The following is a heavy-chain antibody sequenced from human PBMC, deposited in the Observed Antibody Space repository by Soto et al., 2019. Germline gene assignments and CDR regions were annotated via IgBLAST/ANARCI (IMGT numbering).Heavy chain of an antibody. D-gene: IGHD2-2*01. Sequence: SGPTLVNPTQTLTLTCTFSGFSLSTSGMCVSWIRQPPGEALEWLAVIDWDDEKYYSTSLKTRLTISKDTSKNQVVLILTNTDPVDTATYYCARTVGRPAHYATSYYYGTEVCEQGAT. CDR3: ARTVGRPAHYATSYYYGTEV. J-gene: IGHJ6*01. CDR2: IDWDDEK. CDR1: GFSLSTSGMC. V-gene: IGHV2-70*01.